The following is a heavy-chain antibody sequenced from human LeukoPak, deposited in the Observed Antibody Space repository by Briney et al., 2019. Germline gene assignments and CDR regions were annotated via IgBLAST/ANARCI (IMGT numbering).Heavy chain of an antibody. D-gene: IGHD2-21*01. CDR3: AKDRSLVVVIAILFDY. CDR2: ISGSGGST. J-gene: IGHJ4*02. CDR1: GFTVSSYA. V-gene: IGHV3-23*01. Sequence: LSGGSLRLSCAASGFTVSSYAMSWVRQAPGKGLEWVSAISGSGGSTYYADSVKGRFTISRDNSKNTLYLQMNSLRAEDTAVYYCAKDRSLVVVIAILFDYWGQGTLVTVSS.